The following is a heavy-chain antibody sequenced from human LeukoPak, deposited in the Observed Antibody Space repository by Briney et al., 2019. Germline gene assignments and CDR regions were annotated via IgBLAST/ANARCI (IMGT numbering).Heavy chain of an antibody. J-gene: IGHJ4*02. D-gene: IGHD5-24*01. Sequence: GGSLRLSCAASGFTFSSYGMRWVRQAPGKGLEWVAVISYDGSNKYYADSVKGRFTISRDNSKNTLYLQMNSLRAEDTAVYYCAKLGWLQLRNYDYWGQGTLVTVSS. CDR2: ISYDGSNK. V-gene: IGHV3-30*18. CDR1: GFTFSSYG. CDR3: AKLGWLQLRNYDY.